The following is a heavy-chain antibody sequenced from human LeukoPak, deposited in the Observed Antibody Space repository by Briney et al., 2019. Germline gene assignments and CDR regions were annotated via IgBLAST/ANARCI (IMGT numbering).Heavy chain of an antibody. Sequence: GGSLRLSCAASGFTFSSYGMHWVRQAPGKGLEWVANIKQDGSEKYYVDSVKGRFTISRDNAKNSLYLQMNSLRAEDTAVYYCARYVYGDEFDYWGQGTLVTVSS. CDR1: GFTFSSYG. V-gene: IGHV3-7*01. J-gene: IGHJ4*02. CDR3: ARYVYGDEFDY. D-gene: IGHD4-17*01. CDR2: IKQDGSEK.